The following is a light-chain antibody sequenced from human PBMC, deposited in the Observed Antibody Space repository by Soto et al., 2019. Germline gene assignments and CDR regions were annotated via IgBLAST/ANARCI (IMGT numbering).Light chain of an antibody. V-gene: IGKV3-15*01. CDR3: QQYNSWPPLT. CDR2: DAS. Sequence: EIVMTQSPATLSVSPGEGATLSCRASQPIRSNLAWYQQKPGQAPRLLIYDASSTATGVPDRFSGSGSGTDFTLSISSLQSEDSAVYFCQQYNSWPPLTFGGGTKVDIK. J-gene: IGKJ4*01. CDR1: QPIRSN.